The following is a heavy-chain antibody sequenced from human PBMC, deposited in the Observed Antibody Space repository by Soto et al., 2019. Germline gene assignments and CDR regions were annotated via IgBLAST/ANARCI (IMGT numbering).Heavy chain of an antibody. Sequence: EVQLLESGGGLVQPGGSLRLSCAASGFTFSSYAMSWVRQAPGKGLEWVSAISGSGGSTYYADSVKGRFTISRDNSKNTLYLQMNSLRAEDTAVYYCAKDNPPYYDILTGYLDYWGQGTLVTVSS. CDR1: GFTFSSYA. V-gene: IGHV3-23*01. CDR3: AKDNPPYYDILTGYLDY. D-gene: IGHD3-9*01. CDR2: ISGSGGST. J-gene: IGHJ4*02.